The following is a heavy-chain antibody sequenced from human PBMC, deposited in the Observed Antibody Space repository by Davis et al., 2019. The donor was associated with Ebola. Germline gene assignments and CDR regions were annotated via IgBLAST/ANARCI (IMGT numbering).Heavy chain of an antibody. CDR1: GFTLSSYS. CDR3: VRPGDYGAYAWFDP. CDR2: INGDGSST. V-gene: IGHV3-74*03. Sequence: HTGGSLRLSCAASGFTLSSYSINWVRQAPGKGLEWVSRINGDGSSTTYAESVRGRLTISRDNANNVMYLQMNSLRVEDTAVYYCVRPGDYGAYAWFDPWGQGTLVTVSS. D-gene: IGHD4-17*01. J-gene: IGHJ5*02.